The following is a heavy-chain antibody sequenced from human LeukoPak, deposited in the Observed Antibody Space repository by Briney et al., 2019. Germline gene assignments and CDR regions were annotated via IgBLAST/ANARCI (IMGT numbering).Heavy chain of an antibody. J-gene: IGHJ6*04. CDR2: ISSSSSYI. CDR3: ARIWFGELRVGMDV. Sequence: GGSLRLSCADSGLTLSSFDMSWVRQAPGKGLEWVSSISSSSSYIYYADSVKGRFTISRDNAKNSLYLQMNSLRAEDTAVYYCARIWFGELRVGMDVWGKGTTVTVSS. V-gene: IGHV3-21*01. CDR1: GLTLSSFD. D-gene: IGHD3-10*01.